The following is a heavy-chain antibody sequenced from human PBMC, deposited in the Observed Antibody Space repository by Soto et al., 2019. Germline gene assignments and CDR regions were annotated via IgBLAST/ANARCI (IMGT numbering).Heavy chain of an antibody. V-gene: IGHV4-30-4*01. J-gene: IGHJ2*01. D-gene: IGHD2-8*01. CDR1: GGSISGGVHS. Sequence: QVQLQESGPGLVKPSETLSLTCTVSGGSISGGVHSWSWIRQPPGKGLEWIGHIFVSGSTYYNPSIKSRLTISVDTSKNQFSLRLSSVTAADTAVYYCAREIMPLTNDWYFDLWGRGTLVTVSS. CDR2: IFVSGST. CDR3: AREIMPLTNDWYFDL.